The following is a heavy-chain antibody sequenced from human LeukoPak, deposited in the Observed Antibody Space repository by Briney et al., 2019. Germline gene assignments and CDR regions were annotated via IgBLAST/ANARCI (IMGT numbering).Heavy chain of an antibody. J-gene: IGHJ5*02. CDR3: ARAPAGSGSWFDP. CDR2: IKEDGSVK. Sequence: GGSLRLSCAASGFTFNIFWMSWVRQAPGKGLEWVANIKEDGSVKYYVDSVKGRFTISRDIDKNSLYLQMNRLRAEDTAVYYCARAPAGSGSWFDPWGQGTLVTVSS. CDR1: GFTFNIFW. V-gene: IGHV3-7*04. D-gene: IGHD3-10*01.